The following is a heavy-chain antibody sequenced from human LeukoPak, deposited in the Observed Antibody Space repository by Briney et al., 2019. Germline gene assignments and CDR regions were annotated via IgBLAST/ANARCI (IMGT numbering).Heavy chain of an antibody. CDR3: ASSRSYYVLDY. D-gene: IGHD3-10*01. CDR1: GGSINRGGYY. CDR2: TYYSGST. J-gene: IGHJ4*02. Sequence: SETLSLTCTVSGGSINRGGYYWSWIRQHPGKGLEWIGYTYYSGSTYYNPSLKSRVAISVDTSKKQFSLKLSSVTAADTAVYYCASSRSYYVLDYWGQGTLVTVSS. V-gene: IGHV4-31*03.